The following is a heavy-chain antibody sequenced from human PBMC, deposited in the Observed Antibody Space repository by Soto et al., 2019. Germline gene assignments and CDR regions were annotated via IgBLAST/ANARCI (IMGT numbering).Heavy chain of an antibody. V-gene: IGHV4-59*11. Sequence: QVQLRESGPGLVKPSETLSLTCTVSGGSIITHYWSWIRQPPGKGLEWIGYVYYTGSTYYNPSLKGPAPNSVETFKKPLLFQVHFGTAAGPGGFLRSREAAGSGKKYWVQPWGQGTLVTVSS. J-gene: IGHJ5*02. CDR1: GGSIITHY. D-gene: IGHD3-10*01. CDR2: VYYTGST. CDR3: SREAAGSGKKYWVQP.